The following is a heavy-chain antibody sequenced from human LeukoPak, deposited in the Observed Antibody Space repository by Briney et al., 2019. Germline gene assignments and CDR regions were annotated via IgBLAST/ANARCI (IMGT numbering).Heavy chain of an antibody. Sequence: PSETLSLTCTVSGGSISSGSYYWSWIRQPAGKGLEWIGRIYTSGSTNYNPSLKSRVTISVDTSKNQFSLKLSSVTAADTAVYYCASAAELWFGDYWGQGTLVTVSS. CDR3: ASAAELWFGDY. CDR2: IYTSGST. J-gene: IGHJ4*02. D-gene: IGHD3-10*01. CDR1: GGSISSGSYY. V-gene: IGHV4-61*02.